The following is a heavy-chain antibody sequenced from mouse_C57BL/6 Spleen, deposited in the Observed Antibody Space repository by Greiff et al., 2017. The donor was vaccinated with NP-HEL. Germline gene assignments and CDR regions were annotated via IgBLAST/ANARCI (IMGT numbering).Heavy chain of an antibody. CDR2: IYPGSGST. J-gene: IGHJ4*01. V-gene: IGHV1-55*01. D-gene: IGHD1-1*01. CDR3: ALYYYGSSSYAMDY. Sequence: QVQLQQPGAELVKPGASVKMSCKASGYTFTSYWITWVKQRPGQGLEWIGDIYPGSGSTTYNEKFKSKATLTVDTSSSTAYMQLSSLTSEDSAVYDCALYYYGSSSYAMDYWGQGTSVTVSS. CDR1: GYTFTSYW.